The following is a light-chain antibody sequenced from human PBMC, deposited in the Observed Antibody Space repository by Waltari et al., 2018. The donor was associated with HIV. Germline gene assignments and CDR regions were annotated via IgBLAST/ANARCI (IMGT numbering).Light chain of an antibody. CDR1: NIGRQN. CDR2: GDN. V-gene: IGLV3-9*01. J-gene: IGLJ2*01. CDR3: QVRVSNSVV. Sequence: SYDLTQPLSVSVALGQTATITCGGNNIGRQNVCWYQQRPGQAPVLIIYGDNTRPSGIPGRFSGSNSGNTATLTIRRAQAGDEADYYCQVRVSNSVVFGGGTNLTVL.